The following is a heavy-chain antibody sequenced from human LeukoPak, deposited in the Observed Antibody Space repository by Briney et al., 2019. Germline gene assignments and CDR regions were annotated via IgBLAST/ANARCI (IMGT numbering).Heavy chain of an antibody. CDR3: ARIGSGSSTSWRYYYYYYGMDV. CDR1: GCTFTSYA. J-gene: IGHJ6*02. V-gene: IGHV1-18*01. D-gene: IGHD2-2*01. CDR2: ISAYSGDT. Sequence: ASVKVSCKASGCTFTSYAVSWVRQAPGQGLEWMGWISAYSGDTNYAQNLQGRVSMTTDTSTSTAYMELRSLRSDDTAVYYCARIGSGSSTSWRYYYYYYGMDVWGQGTTVTVSS.